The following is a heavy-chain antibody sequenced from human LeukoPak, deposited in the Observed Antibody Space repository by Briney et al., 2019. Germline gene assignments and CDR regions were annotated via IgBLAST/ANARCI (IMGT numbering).Heavy chain of an antibody. CDR1: GGSISSSSYY. D-gene: IGHD2-15*01. J-gene: IGHJ5*02. Sequence: PSETLSLTCTVSGGSISSSSYYWGWIRQPPGKGLEWIGSIYYSGSTYYNPSLKSRVTISVDTSKNQFSLKLSSVTAADTAVYYCALNFRYCSGGSCYSGDWFDPWGQGTLVTVSS. CDR2: IYYSGST. V-gene: IGHV4-39*07. CDR3: ALNFRYCSGGSCYSGDWFDP.